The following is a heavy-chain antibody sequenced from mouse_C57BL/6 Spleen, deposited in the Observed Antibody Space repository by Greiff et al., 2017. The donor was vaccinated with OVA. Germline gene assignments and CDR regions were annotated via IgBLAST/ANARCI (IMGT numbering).Heavy chain of an antibody. Sequence: VQLQQSGPELVKPGASVKISCKASGYAFSSSWMNWVKQRPGKGLEWIGRIYPGVGDTNYNGKFKGKATLTADKSSSTAYMQLSSLTSEDSAVYFCPRLYYDCDASLDFWGEGTTLTVSS. J-gene: IGHJ2*01. CDR3: PRLYYDCDASLDF. D-gene: IGHD2-4*01. CDR1: GYAFSSSW. V-gene: IGHV1-82*01. CDR2: IYPGVGDT.